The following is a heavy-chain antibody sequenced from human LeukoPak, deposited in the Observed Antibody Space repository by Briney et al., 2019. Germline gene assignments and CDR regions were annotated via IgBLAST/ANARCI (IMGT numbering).Heavy chain of an antibody. D-gene: IGHD3-10*01. V-gene: IGHV1-8*01. J-gene: IGHJ3*02. CDR2: MNPNSGNT. CDR3: AREGVYYYGSGSYPNDAFDI. CDR1: GYTFTSYD. Sequence: ASVKVSCKASGYTFTSYDINWVRQATGQGLEWMGWMNPNSGNTGYAQKFQGRVTMTRNTSISTAYMELSSLRSEDTAVYYCAREGVYYYGSGSYPNDAFDIWGQGTMVTVSS.